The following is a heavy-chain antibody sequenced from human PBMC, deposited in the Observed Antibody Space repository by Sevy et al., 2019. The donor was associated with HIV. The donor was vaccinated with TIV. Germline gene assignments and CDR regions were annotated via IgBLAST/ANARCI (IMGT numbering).Heavy chain of an antibody. D-gene: IGHD6-19*01. V-gene: IGHV3-9*01. CDR2: ISWNSATR. J-gene: IGHJ4*02. CDR1: GFTFEDSA. Sequence: GGSLRLSCAASGFTFEDSAMHLVRQAPGKGLEWVSGISWNSATRGYADSVKGRFTISRDNAKNSLYLQMNSLRTEDTALYYCAKDTSRVVAGTGYFDYWGQGTLVTVSS. CDR3: AKDTSRVVAGTGYFDY.